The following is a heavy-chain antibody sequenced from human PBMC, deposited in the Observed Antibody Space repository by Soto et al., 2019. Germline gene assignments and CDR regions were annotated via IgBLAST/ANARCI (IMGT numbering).Heavy chain of an antibody. J-gene: IGHJ6*02. CDR2: TYYRSKWYN. V-gene: IGHV6-1*01. Sequence: SQTLSLTCAISGDSVSSNSAAWNWIRQSPSRGLEWLGRTYYRSKWYNDYAVSVKSRITINPDTSKNQFSLQLNSVTPEDTAVYYCARDRGWVAAAGTSYYYGMDVWGQGTTVTVSS. D-gene: IGHD6-13*01. CDR3: ARDRGWVAAAGTSYYYGMDV. CDR1: GDSVSSNSAA.